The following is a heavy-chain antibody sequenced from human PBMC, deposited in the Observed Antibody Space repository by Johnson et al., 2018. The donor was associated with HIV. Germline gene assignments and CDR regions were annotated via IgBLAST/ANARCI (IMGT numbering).Heavy chain of an antibody. CDR2: INSNGAST. Sequence: VQLVESGGGVVRPGGSLRLSCAASGFNFDDYGMSWVRQAPGKGLEWVSGINSNGASTGYADSVKGRFTVSIDNANNSLYLQMNSLRAEDTALYYCARDHMGPVNRRVQWLVPRGFDFWGQGTMVTVAS. V-gene: IGHV3-20*04. D-gene: IGHD6-19*01. CDR1: GFNFDDYG. CDR3: ARDHMGPVNRRVQWLVPRGFDF. J-gene: IGHJ3*01.